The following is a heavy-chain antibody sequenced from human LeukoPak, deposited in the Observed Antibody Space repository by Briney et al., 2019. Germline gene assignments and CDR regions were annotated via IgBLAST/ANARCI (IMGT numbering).Heavy chain of an antibody. D-gene: IGHD3-16*02. J-gene: IGHJ4*02. CDR2: INPSGGST. CDR3: ARDAHAFGGVIVIRGYFDY. Sequence: ASVKVSCKASGYTFTSYYMHWVRQAPGQGLEWMGIINPSGGSTSYALKFQGRVTMTRDTSTSTVYMELSSLRSEDTAVYYCARDAHAFGGVIVIRGYFDYWGQGTLVTVSS. CDR1: GYTFTSYY. V-gene: IGHV1-46*01.